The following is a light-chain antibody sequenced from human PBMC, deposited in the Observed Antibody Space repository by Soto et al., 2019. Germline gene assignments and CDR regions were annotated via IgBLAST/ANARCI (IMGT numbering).Light chain of an antibody. CDR3: QSYDSLSGVV. CDR1: SSNIGGGYD. V-gene: IGLV1-40*01. J-gene: IGLJ2*01. Sequence: QSVLTQPPSVSGAPGQRVTISCTGSSSNIGGGYDVNWYQQLPGTAPKLLIYGNSNRPSGVPDRFSGSKSDTSASLAITGLQAEDEADYYCQSYDSLSGVVFGGGTKLTVL. CDR2: GNS.